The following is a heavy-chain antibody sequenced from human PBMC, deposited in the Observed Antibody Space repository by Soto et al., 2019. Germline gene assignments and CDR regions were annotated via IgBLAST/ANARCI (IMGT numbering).Heavy chain of an antibody. CDR1: DYIFTTYG. CDR2: VSPYSNIT. D-gene: IGHD3-10*01. V-gene: IGHV1-18*01. J-gene: IGHJ6*02. CDR3: ARNGERDLGLNYYFYYGMDV. Sequence: GGPVKVSCKASDYIFTTYGISWVLQAPGQGLEWMGWVSPYSNITNYAQKFQGRVTMTTETSTSTVYMELRSLRSDDTAMYYCARNGERDLGLNYYFYYGMDVWGQGTSVNVSS.